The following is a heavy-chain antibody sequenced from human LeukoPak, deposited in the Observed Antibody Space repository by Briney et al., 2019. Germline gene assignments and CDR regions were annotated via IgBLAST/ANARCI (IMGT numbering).Heavy chain of an antibody. V-gene: IGHV3-23*01. J-gene: IGHJ6*03. Sequence: GGSLRLSCTTSGVTFGDYAMSWVRQAPGKGLEWVSAISGSGGSTYYADSVKGRFTISRDNSKNTLYLQMNSLRAEDTAVYYCAKGPRIAARHYYYMDVWGKGTTVTVSS. CDR3: AKGPRIAARHYYYMDV. CDR1: GVTFGDYA. CDR2: ISGSGGST. D-gene: IGHD6-6*01.